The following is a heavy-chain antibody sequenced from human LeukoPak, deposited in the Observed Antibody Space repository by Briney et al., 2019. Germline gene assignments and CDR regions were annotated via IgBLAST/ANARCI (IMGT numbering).Heavy chain of an antibody. CDR2: IYASGTT. J-gene: IGHJ4*02. CDR3: ARAGGYSSVIIDY. V-gene: IGHV4-4*07. Sequence: SETLSLTCTVSGGSISSYYWSWIRQPAGKGLEWIGRIYASGTTDYNPALKSRVTMSVDTSKTQFSLKLSSVTAADTAVYYCARAGGYSSVIIDYWGQGTLVTVSS. D-gene: IGHD5-18*01. CDR1: GGSISSYY.